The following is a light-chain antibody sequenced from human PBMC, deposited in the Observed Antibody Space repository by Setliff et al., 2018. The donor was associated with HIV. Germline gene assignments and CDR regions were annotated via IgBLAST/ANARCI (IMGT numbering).Light chain of an antibody. CDR3: CSYAGSNTFDV. CDR1: SSNVGSNY. Sequence: QSVLTQPPSASGTPGQRVTISCSGSSSNVGSNYVYWYQQLPGTAPKLLIYRNNQRPSGVSDRLSGSKSGNTASLTISGLQAEDEADYYCCSYAGSNTFDVFGTGTKVTLL. CDR2: RNN. J-gene: IGLJ1*01. V-gene: IGLV1-47*01.